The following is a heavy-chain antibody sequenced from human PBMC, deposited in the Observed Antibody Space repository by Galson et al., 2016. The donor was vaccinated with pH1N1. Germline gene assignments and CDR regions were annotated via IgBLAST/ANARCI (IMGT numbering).Heavy chain of an antibody. CDR2: ISYDGSNK. Sequence: SLRLSCAASGFTFSSYGMHWVCQAPGKGLEWVAVISYDGSNKYYADSVKGRFTISRDKSKNTLYLQMNSLRAEDTAVYYCAKSPLFDGDYVGMDVWGQGTTVTVSS. D-gene: IGHD4-17*01. CDR3: AKSPLFDGDYVGMDV. CDR1: GFTFSSYG. J-gene: IGHJ6*02. V-gene: IGHV3-30*18.